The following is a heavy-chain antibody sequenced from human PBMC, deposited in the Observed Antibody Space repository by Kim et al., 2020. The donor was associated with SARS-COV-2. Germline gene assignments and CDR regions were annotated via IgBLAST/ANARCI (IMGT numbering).Heavy chain of an antibody. J-gene: IGHJ3*02. V-gene: IGHV1-18*01. CDR3: ARVDRSSWYAFDI. Sequence: YAQKLHGRVTMTTDTATSKAYMELRSLRSDDTAVYYCARVDRSSWYAFDIWGQGTMVTVSS. D-gene: IGHD6-13*01.